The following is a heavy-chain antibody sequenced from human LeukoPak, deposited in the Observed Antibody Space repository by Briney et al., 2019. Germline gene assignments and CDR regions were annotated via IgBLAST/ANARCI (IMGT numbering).Heavy chain of an antibody. CDR3: ARAPRILYHNDRVDAFDF. Sequence: NPSETLSLTSTVSGGSITHFFWSFIRQPPTKGLEYIGYIYHTGAVDYNPSLKSRLTMSADKSTNQFSLNLRSVTAADTAVYYCARAPRILYHNDRVDAFDFWGQGPMVTVSP. CDR1: GGSITHFF. J-gene: IGHJ3*01. D-gene: IGHD3-22*01. CDR2: IYHTGAV. V-gene: IGHV4-59*01.